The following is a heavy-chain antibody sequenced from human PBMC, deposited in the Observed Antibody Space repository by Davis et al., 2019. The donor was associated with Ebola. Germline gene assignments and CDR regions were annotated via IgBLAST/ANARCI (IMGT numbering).Heavy chain of an antibody. J-gene: IGHJ4*02. Sequence: GGSLRLSCAASGFTFSSYGMHWVRQSPGKELEWVAVISYAGSNKYYADSVKGRFTISRDNSKTTLYLQMNSLRAEDTAVYYCASDVRDYYYDSSGYPDYWGQGTLVTVSS. CDR3: ASDVRDYYYDSSGYPDY. V-gene: IGHV3-30*19. CDR2: ISYAGSNK. CDR1: GFTFSSYG. D-gene: IGHD3-22*01.